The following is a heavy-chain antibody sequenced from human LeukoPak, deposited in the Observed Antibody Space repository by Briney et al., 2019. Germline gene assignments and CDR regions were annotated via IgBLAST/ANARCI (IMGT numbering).Heavy chain of an antibody. V-gene: IGHV3-23*01. CDR3: AKEPYYCSGGSCGVNWFDP. D-gene: IGHD2-15*01. Sequence: GGSLRLSCAASGYTFSSYAMSWVRQAPGKGLEWVSAISGSGGRTYYADSVKGRFTISRDNSKNTLYLQMNSLRAEDTAVYYRAKEPYYCSGGSCGVNWFDPWGQGTLVTVSS. CDR1: GYTFSSYA. CDR2: ISGSGGRT. J-gene: IGHJ5*02.